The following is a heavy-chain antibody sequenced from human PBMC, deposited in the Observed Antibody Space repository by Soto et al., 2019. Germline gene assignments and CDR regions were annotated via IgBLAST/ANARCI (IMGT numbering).Heavy chain of an antibody. CDR1: GGSFSGYY. V-gene: IGHV4-34*01. CDR3: ARRPSLVYANFH. Sequence: QVQLQQWGAGLLKPSETLSLTCAVYGGSFSGYYWSWIRQPPGKGLEWIGEINHSGSTNYNPCLKSRVTISVDTSKNQFSLKLSSVTAADTAVYYCARRPSLVYANFHWGQGTLVTVSS. D-gene: IGHD2-8*01. J-gene: IGHJ4*02. CDR2: INHSGST.